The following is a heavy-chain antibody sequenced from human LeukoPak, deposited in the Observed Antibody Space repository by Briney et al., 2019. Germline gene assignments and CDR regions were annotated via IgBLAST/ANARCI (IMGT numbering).Heavy chain of an antibody. V-gene: IGHV3-21*01. CDR3: ARDDIAVAAIDY. CDR2: ISSSSSYI. Sequence: PGGSLRLSCAASGFTFSSYSMNWVRQAPGKGLEWVSSISSSSSYIYHADSVKGRFTISRDNAKNSLYLQMNSLRAEDTAVYYCARDDIAVAAIDYWGQGTLVTVSS. CDR1: GFTFSSYS. D-gene: IGHD6-19*01. J-gene: IGHJ4*02.